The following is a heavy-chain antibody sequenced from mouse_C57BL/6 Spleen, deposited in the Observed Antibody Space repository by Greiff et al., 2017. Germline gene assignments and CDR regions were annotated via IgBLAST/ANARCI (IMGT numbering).Heavy chain of an antibody. D-gene: IGHD1-1*01. J-gene: IGHJ4*01. Sequence: QVQLQQSGAELVRPGASVKLSCKASGYTFTDYYINWVKQRPGQGLEWIARIYPGSGNTYYNEKFKGKATLTAEKSSSTAYMQLSSLTSEDSAVYFCARLYGRYAMDYWGQGTSVTVSS. CDR2: IYPGSGNT. V-gene: IGHV1-76*01. CDR1: GYTFTDYY. CDR3: ARLYGRYAMDY.